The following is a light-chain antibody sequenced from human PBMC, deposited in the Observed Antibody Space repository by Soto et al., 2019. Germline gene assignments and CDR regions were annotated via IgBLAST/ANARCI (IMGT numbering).Light chain of an antibody. V-gene: IGKV1-9*01. J-gene: IGKJ4*01. CDR3: QQTRSYPST. CDR1: QGINIF. Sequence: QLAQYTPFVSSSFGDRVTISCRASQGINIFLAWFQQKPGKAPNLLISAASTLQSGVPSRFSGSGSGTDFTLTISSLQAEDFATYYCQQTRSYPSTFGGGTKVDIK. CDR2: AAS.